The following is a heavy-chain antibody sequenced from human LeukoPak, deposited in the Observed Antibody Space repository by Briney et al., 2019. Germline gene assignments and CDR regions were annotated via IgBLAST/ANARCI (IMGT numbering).Heavy chain of an antibody. V-gene: IGHV4-39*01. CDR1: GGSISSSSYY. J-gene: IGHJ4*02. CDR3: ARLEVVAAIVDY. Sequence: PSETLSLTCTVSGGSISSSSYYWGWIRQPPGKGLEWIGSIYYSGSTYYNPSLKSRVTISVDTSRNQFSQKLSSVTAADTAVYYCARLEVVAAIVDYWGQGTLVTVSS. CDR2: IYYSGST. D-gene: IGHD2-15*01.